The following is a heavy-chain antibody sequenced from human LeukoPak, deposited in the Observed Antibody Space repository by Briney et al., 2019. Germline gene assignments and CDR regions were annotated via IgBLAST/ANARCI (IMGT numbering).Heavy chain of an antibody. J-gene: IGHJ4*02. CDR3: ARSGSYHNNFDY. CDR2: IYYSGST. Sequence: SQTLSLTCTVSGGSISSYYWSWIRQPPGKGLEWIGYIYYSGSTNYNPSLKSRVTISVDTSKNQFSLKLNSVTAADTAVYYCARSGSYHNNFDYWGQGTLVTVSS. V-gene: IGHV4-59*01. CDR1: GGSISSYY. D-gene: IGHD1-26*01.